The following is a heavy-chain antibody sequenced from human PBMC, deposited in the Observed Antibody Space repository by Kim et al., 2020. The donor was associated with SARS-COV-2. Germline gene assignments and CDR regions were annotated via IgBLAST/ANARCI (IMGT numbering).Heavy chain of an antibody. CDR3: TTGPFITNY. D-gene: IGHD3-22*01. Sequence: GGSLRLSCGASRFTFDNAWMNWVRQAPGKGLEWVGRIKSRFDGRTTDYAAPVRCRFTISSDDSKNTVYLQMQRLKTEATAVYYCTTGPFITNYWGQGTLVTVSS. J-gene: IGHJ4*02. CDR1: RFTFDNAW. CDR2: IKSRFDGRTT. V-gene: IGHV3-15*01.